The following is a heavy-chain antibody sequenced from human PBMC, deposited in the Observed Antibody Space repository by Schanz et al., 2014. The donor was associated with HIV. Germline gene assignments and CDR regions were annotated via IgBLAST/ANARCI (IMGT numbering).Heavy chain of an antibody. CDR1: GFTFSRSA. J-gene: IGHJ3*02. Sequence: EVQLLESGGGLVQPGGSLRLSCTVSGFTFSRSAMTWVRQAPGKGLEWVSSIDIAGTLTYFADSVKGRFTISRDNSKNTLYLQMNSLRVEDTAVYYCAREGLRDYYDKRAFDIWGQGTTVTVSS. CDR3: AREGLRDYYDKRAFDI. CDR2: IDIAGTLT. D-gene: IGHD3-22*01. V-gene: IGHV3-23*03.